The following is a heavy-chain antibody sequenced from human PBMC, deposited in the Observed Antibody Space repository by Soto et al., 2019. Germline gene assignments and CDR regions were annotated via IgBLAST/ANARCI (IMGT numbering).Heavy chain of an antibody. CDR3: ARDDPFDP. CDR2: IHSSGRS. CDR1: GGAFRSYF. J-gene: IGHJ5*02. V-gene: IGHV4-59*01. Sequence: QVRLRESGPQVVKPSATLSLNCNVSGGAFRSYFWSWIRQSPGKGLEWIGTIHSSGRSNYNPSFKSRVSMSIDPSNNQFSVRLTSVTPADTAVYYCARDDPFDPWGQGILVTVSS.